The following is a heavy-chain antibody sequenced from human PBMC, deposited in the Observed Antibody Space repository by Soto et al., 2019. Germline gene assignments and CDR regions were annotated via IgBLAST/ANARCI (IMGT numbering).Heavy chain of an antibody. CDR3: VSDETQLERRPSYGKDV. CDR2: IWHHGGNK. CDR1: GFTFSHYG. Sequence: QMQLEESGGGVVQPGRSLRLSCVASGFTFSHYGMHWVRQAPGKGLEWVAVIWHHGGNKYYADSVQGRFTLSRDNARNTLYLQMDSLRGEDTGVYYCVSDETQLERRPSYGKDVWGRGTTVILSS. J-gene: IGHJ6*02. D-gene: IGHD1-1*01. V-gene: IGHV3-33*01.